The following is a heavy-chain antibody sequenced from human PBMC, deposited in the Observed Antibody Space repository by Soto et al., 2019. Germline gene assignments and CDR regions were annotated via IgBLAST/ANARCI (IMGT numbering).Heavy chain of an antibody. CDR3: ARDATATTVVTPGWFDP. V-gene: IGHV4-38-2*02. CDR2: IYHSGST. Sequence: SETLSLTCAVSGYSISSGYYWGWIRQPPGKGLEWIGSIYHSGSTYYNPSLKSRVTISVDTSKNQFSLKLSSVTAADTAVYYCARDATATTVVTPGWFDPWGQGTLVTVSS. J-gene: IGHJ5*02. CDR1: GYSISSGYY. D-gene: IGHD4-17*01.